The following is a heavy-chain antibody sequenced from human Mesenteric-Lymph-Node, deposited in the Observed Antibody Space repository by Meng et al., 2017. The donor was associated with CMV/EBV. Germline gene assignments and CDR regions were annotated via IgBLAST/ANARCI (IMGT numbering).Heavy chain of an antibody. CDR2: LNPNSGST. J-gene: IGHJ4*02. D-gene: IGHD1-1*01. V-gene: IGHV1-2*06. CDR1: GYAFTGYY. CDR3: ARESLTNDLDY. Sequence: ACRASGYAFTGYYIHWVRQAPGQGLGWMGRLNPNSGSTNFAQKFQGTFTMTRDTSISTASMELSSLTSDDTAVYYCARESLTNDLDYWGQGTLVTVSS.